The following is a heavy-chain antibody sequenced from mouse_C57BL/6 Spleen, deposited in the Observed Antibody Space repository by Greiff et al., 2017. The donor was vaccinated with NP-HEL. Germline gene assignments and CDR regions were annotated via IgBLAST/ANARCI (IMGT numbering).Heavy chain of an antibody. Sequence: VQLQQPGAELVKPGASVKMSCKASGYTFTSYWITWVKQRPGQGLEWIGDIYPGSGSTNYNEKFKSKATLTVDTSSSTAYMQLSSLTSEDSAVYYCARRGYGNYEDFDYWGQGTTLTVSS. CDR2: IYPGSGST. CDR1: GYTFTSYW. J-gene: IGHJ2*01. D-gene: IGHD2-10*02. CDR3: ARRGYGNYEDFDY. V-gene: IGHV1-55*01.